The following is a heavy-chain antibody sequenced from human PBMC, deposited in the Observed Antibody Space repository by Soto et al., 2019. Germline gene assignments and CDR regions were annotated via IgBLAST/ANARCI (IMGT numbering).Heavy chain of an antibody. D-gene: IGHD3-16*01. CDR1: GYSFTSNW. J-gene: IGHJ4*02. CDR3: ARHKRDDASRKIDC. Sequence: GESLKISCHGSGYSFTSNWIGWVRQMPGKGLEWMGIINPADSDIKYSPSFQGQVTISADKSIGTAYLQWSSLKASDTAMYYCARHKRDDASRKIDCWGQGTPAPVYS. CDR2: INPADSDI. V-gene: IGHV5-51*01.